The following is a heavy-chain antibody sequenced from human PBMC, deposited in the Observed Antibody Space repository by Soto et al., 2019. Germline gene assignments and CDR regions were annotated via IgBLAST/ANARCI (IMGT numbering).Heavy chain of an antibody. CDR1: GLIFSNFD. CDR3: ARDAYSSGWYYYYGMDV. D-gene: IGHD6-19*01. V-gene: IGHV3-30*03. CDR2: ISYDGSKK. Sequence: GGSLRLSCAASGLIFSNFDMHWVRQAPGKGLEWVAVISYDGSKKYYADSVKGRFTISRDNSKNTLYLQMNSLRAEDTAVYYCARDAYSSGWYYYYGMDVWGQGTTVTVSS. J-gene: IGHJ6*02.